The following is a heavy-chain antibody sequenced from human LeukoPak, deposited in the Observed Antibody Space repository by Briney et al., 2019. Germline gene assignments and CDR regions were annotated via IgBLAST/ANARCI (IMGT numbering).Heavy chain of an antibody. J-gene: IGHJ4*02. D-gene: IGHD6-19*01. V-gene: IGHV4-34*01. CDR2: INHSGST. CDR1: GGSFSGYY. Sequence: PSETLSLTFAVYGGSFSGYYWSWIRQPPGKGLEWIGEINHSGSTNYNPSLKSRVTISVDTSKNQFSLKLSSVTAADTAVYYCARGLNRSGWPVFDYWGQGTLVTVSS. CDR3: ARGLNRSGWPVFDY.